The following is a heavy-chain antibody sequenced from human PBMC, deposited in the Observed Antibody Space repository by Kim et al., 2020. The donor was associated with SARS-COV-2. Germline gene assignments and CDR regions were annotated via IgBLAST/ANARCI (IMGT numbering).Heavy chain of an antibody. CDR2: VFQSGRT. CDR3: ARDLGISGTDFHYFYGLDV. D-gene: IGHD1-26*01. Sequence: SETLSLTCTVSGASINTFYWSWLRQAPGKGLEWIGYVFQSGRTKYNPSLKSRVTISLDTATTQVSLKLKSVTAADTAIYFCARDLGISGTDFHYFYGLDV. V-gene: IGHV4-59*13. J-gene: IGHJ6*01. CDR1: GASINTFY.